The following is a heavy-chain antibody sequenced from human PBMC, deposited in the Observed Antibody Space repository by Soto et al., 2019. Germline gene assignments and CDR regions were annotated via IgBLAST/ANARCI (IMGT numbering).Heavy chain of an antibody. D-gene: IGHD6-19*01. CDR3: ARAFIAVAGTRGGAFDI. J-gene: IGHJ3*02. V-gene: IGHV3-48*01. Sequence: EVQLVESGGGLVQPGGSLRLSCAASGFTFSSYSMNWVRQAPGKGLEWVSYISSSSSTIYYADSVKGRFTISRDNAKNSLYLQMNSLRAEDTAVYYCARAFIAVAGTRGGAFDIWVQGTMVTVSS. CDR2: ISSSSSTI. CDR1: GFTFSSYS.